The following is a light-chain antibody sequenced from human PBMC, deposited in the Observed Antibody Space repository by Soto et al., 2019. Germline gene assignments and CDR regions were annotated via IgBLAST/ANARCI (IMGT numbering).Light chain of an antibody. CDR1: QSFNIN. J-gene: IGKJ4*01. CDR3: QQYNNGPPMGT. Sequence: EIVMTQSPATLSVSPGERATLSCRASQSFNINLAWYQQKPGQAPRPLIQGASTRATGTPARFSGSGSGTEFTLTISSLQSEDFAVYYCQQYNNGPPMGTFGGGTKVDIK. V-gene: IGKV3-15*01. CDR2: GAS.